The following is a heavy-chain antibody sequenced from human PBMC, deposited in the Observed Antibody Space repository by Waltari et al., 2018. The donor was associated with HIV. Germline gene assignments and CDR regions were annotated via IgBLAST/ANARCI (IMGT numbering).Heavy chain of an antibody. CDR3: ARHGSGIPDTVDY. D-gene: IGHD2-2*01. CDR2: IYPGDSEI. J-gene: IGHJ4*02. Sequence: EVQLVQSGAEVKKPGESLKISCKGSGYSFTTNWIGWVRQVPGKGLDWMGIIYPGDSEIRYSPSFQGQVTISADKSITTAYLQWSSLKASDTAMYYCARHGSGIPDTVDYWGQGTLVTVSS. CDR1: GYSFTTNW. V-gene: IGHV5-51*01.